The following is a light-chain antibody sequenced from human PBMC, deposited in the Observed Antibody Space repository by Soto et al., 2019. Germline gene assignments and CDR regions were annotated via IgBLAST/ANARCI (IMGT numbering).Light chain of an antibody. J-gene: IGKJ1*01. CDR1: QSVSSSC. Sequence: EIVLTQSPGTLSLSPGERATLSCRAIQSVSSSCLAWYQQKPGQAPRLLIYGASTRATGIPARFSGSGSGTEFTLTISSLQPDDFATYYCQQFNSYSPGAFGQGTKVDIK. CDR3: QQFNSYSPGA. V-gene: IGKV3-20*01. CDR2: GAS.